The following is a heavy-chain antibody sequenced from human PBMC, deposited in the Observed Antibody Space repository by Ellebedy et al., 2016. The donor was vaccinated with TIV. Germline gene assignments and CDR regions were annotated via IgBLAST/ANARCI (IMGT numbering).Heavy chain of an antibody. V-gene: IGHV1-69*13. CDR2: IIPIFGTA. J-gene: IGHJ4*02. CDR3: ARDSVHTAMVEVDF. D-gene: IGHD5-18*01. CDR1: GGTFSSYA. Sequence: SVKVSCXASGGTFSSYAISWVRQAPGQGLEWMGGIIPIFGTANYAQKFQGRVTITADESTSTAYMELSSLRSDDTAVYYCARDSVHTAMVEVDFWGQGSQVTVSS.